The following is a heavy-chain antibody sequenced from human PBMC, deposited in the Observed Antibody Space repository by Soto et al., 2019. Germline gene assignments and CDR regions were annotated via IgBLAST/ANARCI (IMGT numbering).Heavy chain of an antibody. CDR3: AREDTMMYGMHV. Sequence: QVQLVESGGGAVQPGRSLRLSCAASGFTFSSYGMHWVRQAPGKGLEWVAVIWYDGSNKYYADSVKGRFTISRDNSKNTQYLQMNRQRAEDTAVYYCAREDTMMYGMHVWGQGTTVTLSS. CDR1: GFTFSSYG. CDR2: IWYDGSNK. V-gene: IGHV3-33*01. D-gene: IGHD3-22*01. J-gene: IGHJ6*02.